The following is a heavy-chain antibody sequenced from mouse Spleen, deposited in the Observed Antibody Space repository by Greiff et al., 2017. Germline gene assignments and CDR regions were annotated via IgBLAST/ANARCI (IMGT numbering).Heavy chain of an antibody. CDR3: ARPYYGSSFDY. V-gene: IGHV1-69*01. D-gene: IGHD1-1*01. Sequence: VQLQQPGAELVMPGASVKMSCKASGYTFTDYWMHWVKQRPGQGLEWIGAIDTSDSYTSYNQKFKGKATLTVDESSSTAYMQLSSLTSEDSAVYYCARPYYGSSFDYWGQGTTLTVSS. CDR1: GYTFTDYW. CDR2: IDTSDSYT. J-gene: IGHJ2*01.